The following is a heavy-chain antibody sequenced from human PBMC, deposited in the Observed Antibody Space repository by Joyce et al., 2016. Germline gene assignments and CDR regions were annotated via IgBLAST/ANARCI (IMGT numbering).Heavy chain of an antibody. CDR2: ISYDGAKK. Sequence: QVQLVESGGGVVQPGRSLRLSCAASGFTFSSYGMHWVRQAPGKGLEWVAVISYDGAKKYYVDSVKGRFTISRDISKNTLYLQMSSLGAEDTAVYYCAKDLTGTMVGILDYWGQGTLVTVSS. CDR1: GFTFSSYG. D-gene: IGHD4/OR15-4a*01. CDR3: AKDLTGTMVGILDY. V-gene: IGHV3-30*18. J-gene: IGHJ4*02.